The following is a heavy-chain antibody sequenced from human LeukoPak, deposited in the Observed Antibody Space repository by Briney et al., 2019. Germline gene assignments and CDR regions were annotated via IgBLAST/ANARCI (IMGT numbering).Heavy chain of an antibody. D-gene: IGHD6-13*01. V-gene: IGHV1-18*01. CDR1: GYTFTSYG. Sequence: ASVKVSCKASGYTFTSYGISWVRQAPGQGLEWMGWMSAYNGNTNYAQKLQGRVTMTTDTSTSTAYMELRSLRSDDTAVYYCARFSSSWYYYYGMDVWGQGTTVTVSS. CDR2: MSAYNGNT. J-gene: IGHJ6*02. CDR3: ARFSSSWYYYYGMDV.